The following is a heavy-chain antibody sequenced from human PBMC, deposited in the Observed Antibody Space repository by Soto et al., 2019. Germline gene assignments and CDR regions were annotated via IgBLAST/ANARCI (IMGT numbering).Heavy chain of an antibody. CDR2: IYYSGST. CDR3: ARELTYYYDSSGYEFDY. D-gene: IGHD3-22*01. Sequence: QVQLQESGPGLVKPSQTLSLTCTVSGGSISSGGYYWSWIRQHPGKGLEWIGYIYYSGSTSYNPSLKSRVTISVDTSKNQFSLKLSSVTAADTAVYYCARELTYYYDSSGYEFDYWGQGTLVTVSS. V-gene: IGHV4-31*03. CDR1: GGSISSGGYY. J-gene: IGHJ4*02.